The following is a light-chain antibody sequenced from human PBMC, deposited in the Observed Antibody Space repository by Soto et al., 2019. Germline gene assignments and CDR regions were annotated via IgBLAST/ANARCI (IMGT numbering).Light chain of an antibody. Sequence: QLVRTQSSSASASLGSSVKYTCILSSGHSTYIIAWHQQQPGKAPRFLMTLDRSGSYNRGSGVPDRFSGSSSGADRYLTISNLQFEDEGDYYCETWYSNTHKVFGGGTKLTVL. CDR1: SGHSTYI. CDR3: ETWYSNTHKV. V-gene: IGLV4-60*02. CDR2: LDRSGSY. J-gene: IGLJ3*02.